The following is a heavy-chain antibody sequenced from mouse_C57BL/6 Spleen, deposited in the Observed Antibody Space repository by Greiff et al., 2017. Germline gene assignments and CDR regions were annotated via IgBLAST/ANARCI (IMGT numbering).Heavy chain of an antibody. CDR1: GYTFTSYW. J-gene: IGHJ3*01. Sequence: VQLQQPGAELVMPGASVKLSCKASGYTFTSYWMHWVKQRPGQGLEWIGEIDPSDSYTNYNQKFKGKSTLTVDKSSSTAYMQLSSLTSEDSAVYYCARSGDYGSSQFAYWGQGTLVTVSA. CDR2: IDPSDSYT. D-gene: IGHD1-1*01. CDR3: ARSGDYGSSQFAY. V-gene: IGHV1-69*01.